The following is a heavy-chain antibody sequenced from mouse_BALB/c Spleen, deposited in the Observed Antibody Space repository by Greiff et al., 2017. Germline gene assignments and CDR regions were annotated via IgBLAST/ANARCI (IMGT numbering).Heavy chain of an antibody. CDR1: EYEFPSHD. CDR3: ARHGRRGFDYAMDY. D-gene: IGHD2-12*01. Sequence: EVKVVESGGGLVQPGESLKLSCESNEYEFPSHDMSWVRKTPEKRLELVAAINSDGGSTYYPDTMERRFIISRDNTKKTLYLQMSSLRSEDTALYYCARHGRRGFDYAMDYWGQGTSVTVSS. V-gene: IGHV5-2*01. CDR2: INSDGGST. J-gene: IGHJ4*01.